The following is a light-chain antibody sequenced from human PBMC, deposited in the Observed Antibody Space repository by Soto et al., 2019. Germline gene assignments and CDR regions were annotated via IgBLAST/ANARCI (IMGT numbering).Light chain of an antibody. Sequence: EMVMTQSPATLSVSPGERATLSCRASQSVSNKLAWYQQKPGQAPRLLIYDASNRATGIPARFSGSGSGTDFTLTICSLEPEDFAVYYCQQRSNWPPTFGQGTKVDIK. V-gene: IGKV3-11*01. CDR2: DAS. CDR3: QQRSNWPPT. CDR1: QSVSNK. J-gene: IGKJ1*01.